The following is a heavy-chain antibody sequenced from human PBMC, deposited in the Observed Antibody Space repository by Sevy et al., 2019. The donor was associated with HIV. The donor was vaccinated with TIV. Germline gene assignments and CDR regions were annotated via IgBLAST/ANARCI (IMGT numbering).Heavy chain of an antibody. CDR1: GFTFXNYA. Sequence: GGSLRLSCAASGFTFXNYAMNWVRQAPGKGLEWVSGISDSGDTTHYAESVKGRFTISRDNSKNTVSLQMSSLRAEDTAIYYCAKLPSTVMXRXXXXWGXXTRVTVSS. V-gene: IGHV3-23*01. CDR3: AKLPSTVMXRXXXX. J-gene: IGHJ4*01. D-gene: IGHD3-16*01. CDR2: ISDSGDTT.